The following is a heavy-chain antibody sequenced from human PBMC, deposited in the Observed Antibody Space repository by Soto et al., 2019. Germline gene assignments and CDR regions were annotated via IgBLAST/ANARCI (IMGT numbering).Heavy chain of an antibody. CDR1: GFTFSSYA. J-gene: IGHJ4*02. CDR3: AKSDIVVVTAISHYYFDY. D-gene: IGHD2-21*02. Sequence: GGSLRLSCAASGFTFSSYAMSWVRQAPGKGLEWVSAISGSGGSTYYADSVKGRFTISRDNSKNTLYLQMNSLRAEDTAVYHCAKSDIVVVTAISHYYFDYWGQGTLVTVSS. CDR2: ISGSGGST. V-gene: IGHV3-23*01.